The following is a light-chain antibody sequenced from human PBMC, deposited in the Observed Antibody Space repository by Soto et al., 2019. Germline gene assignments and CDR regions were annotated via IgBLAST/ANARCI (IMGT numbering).Light chain of an antibody. CDR3: RSYGSSVSKVV. V-gene: IGLV1-40*01. J-gene: IGLJ2*01. CDR2: GNS. Sequence: QAVVTQPPSVSGAPGQRVTISCTGSSSNIGAGYDVHWYQQLPGTAPKLLIYGNSNRPSGVPDRFSGSKSGTSAALAITGLQAEDEADYYCRSYGSSVSKVVFGGGTKLTVL. CDR1: SSNIGAGYD.